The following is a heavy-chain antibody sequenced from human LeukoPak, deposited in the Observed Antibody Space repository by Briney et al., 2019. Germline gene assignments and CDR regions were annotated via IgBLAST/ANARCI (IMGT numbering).Heavy chain of an antibody. CDR1: GFSINSAYY. CDR3: ARLPRSVFGVDYIDY. J-gene: IGHJ4*02. CDR2: INHSGTT. D-gene: IGHD3-3*01. Sequence: PSETLSLTCTVSGFSINSAYYWGWIRQPPGKGKEWIGAINHSGTTYHNPSLKSRVTISVDTSNNQFSLRLSYVTAADTAVYYCARLPRSVFGVDYIDYWGQGTLVTVSS. V-gene: IGHV4-38-2*02.